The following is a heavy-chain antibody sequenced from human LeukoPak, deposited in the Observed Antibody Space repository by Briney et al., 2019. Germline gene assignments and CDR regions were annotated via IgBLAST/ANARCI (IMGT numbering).Heavy chain of an antibody. CDR2: IYYTGTT. J-gene: IGHJ4*02. V-gene: IGHV4-59*08. D-gene: IGHD3-22*01. Sequence: SETLSLTCTVSGGSISSYYWSWIRQPPGKGLEWIGYIYYTGTTNYNPSLKSRVTISLDTSKNQFSLKLSSVTAADTAVYYCARRAYYYDSSGYGYYFDYWGQGTLVTVSS. CDR1: GGSISSYY. CDR3: ARRAYYYDSSGYGYYFDY.